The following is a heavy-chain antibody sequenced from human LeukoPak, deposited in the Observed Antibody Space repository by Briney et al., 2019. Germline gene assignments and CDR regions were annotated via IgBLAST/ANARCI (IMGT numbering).Heavy chain of an antibody. CDR3: ARVIRIAARPNYYYGMDV. Sequence: PGGSLRLSCAASGFTFSSYSMNWVRQAPGKGLEWVSSISSSSSYIYYADSVKGRFTISRDNAKNSLYLQMNSLRAEDTAVYYCARVIRIAARPNYYYGMDVWGQGTTVTVSS. CDR1: GFTFSSYS. J-gene: IGHJ6*02. CDR2: ISSSSSYI. V-gene: IGHV3-21*01. D-gene: IGHD6-6*01.